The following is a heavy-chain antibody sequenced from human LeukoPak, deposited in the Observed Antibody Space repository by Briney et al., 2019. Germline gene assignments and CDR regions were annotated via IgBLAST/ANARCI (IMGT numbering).Heavy chain of an antibody. Sequence: GGSLRLSCAASVFTFSSYEMNWVREAPGKGLEWVSYISSSGSTIYYADSVKGRFTISRDNAKNSLYLQMNSLRAEDTAVYYCARSGGYGGNRPFDYWGQGTLVTVSS. CDR1: VFTFSSYE. V-gene: IGHV3-48*03. CDR3: ARSGGYGGNRPFDY. CDR2: ISSSGSTI. D-gene: IGHD4-23*01. J-gene: IGHJ4*02.